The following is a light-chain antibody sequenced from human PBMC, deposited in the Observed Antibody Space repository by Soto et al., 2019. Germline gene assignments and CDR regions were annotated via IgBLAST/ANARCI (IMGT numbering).Light chain of an antibody. CDR3: LQDFKYPRT. J-gene: IGKJ1*01. CDR2: EAS. V-gene: IGKV1-6*01. CDR1: QGIRND. Sequence: AILMTQSPSSLSASVGDRVTITCRASQGIRNDLAWYQQKPGKAPKLLIYEASTLQSGVPSRFSGSYSGTEFTLTIGSLQPEDFATYYCLQDFKYPRTFGQGTKVDIK.